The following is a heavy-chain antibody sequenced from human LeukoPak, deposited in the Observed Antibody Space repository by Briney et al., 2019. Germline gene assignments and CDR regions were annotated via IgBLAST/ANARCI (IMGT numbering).Heavy chain of an antibody. D-gene: IGHD2-2*01. CDR3: ARDGTRYCSSTSCAFFDY. CDR1: GFTFSSYS. Sequence: GGSLRLSCAASGFTFSSYSMNWVRHAPGKGLELVSYISSSSSTIYYADSVKGRFTTSRDNAKNSLYLQMNSLRDEDTAVYYCARDGTRYCSSTSCAFFDYWGQGTLVTVSS. J-gene: IGHJ4*02. CDR2: ISSSSSTI. V-gene: IGHV3-48*02.